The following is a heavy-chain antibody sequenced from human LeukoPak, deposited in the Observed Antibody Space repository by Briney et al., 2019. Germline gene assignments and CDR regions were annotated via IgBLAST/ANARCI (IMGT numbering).Heavy chain of an antibody. D-gene: IGHD2-2*01. V-gene: IGHV3-21*01. J-gene: IGHJ6*02. Sequence: PGGSLRLSCAASGLTFSSYSMNWVRQAPGKGLEWVSSISSSSSYIYYADSVKGRFTISRDNAKNSLYLQMNSLRAEDTAVYYCARDLGPTYQLLTGYYYYYGMDVWGQGTTVTVSS. CDR1: GLTFSSYS. CDR3: ARDLGPTYQLLTGYYYYYGMDV. CDR2: ISSSSSYI.